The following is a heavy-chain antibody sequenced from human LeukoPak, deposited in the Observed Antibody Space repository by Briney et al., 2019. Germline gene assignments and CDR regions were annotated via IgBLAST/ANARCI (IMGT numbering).Heavy chain of an antibody. CDR2: ISGSGGST. Sequence: PGGSLRLSCAASGFTFSSYAMSWVRQAPGKGLEWVSAISGSGGSTYYADSVKGRFTISRDNSKNTLYLQMNSLRAEDTAVYYCAKDYCSGGSCRRGGMDVWGQGTTVTVSS. J-gene: IGHJ6*02. CDR3: AKDYCSGGSCRRGGMDV. CDR1: GFTFSSYA. V-gene: IGHV3-23*01. D-gene: IGHD2-15*01.